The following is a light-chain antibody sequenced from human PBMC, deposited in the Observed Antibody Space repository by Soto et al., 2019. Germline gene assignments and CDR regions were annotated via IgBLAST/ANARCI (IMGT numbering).Light chain of an antibody. CDR2: LGS. V-gene: IGKV2-28*01. CDR3: MHALQIPKT. Sequence: EIVMTQSPPSLPVSPGEPASISCRSSQSLLQSDGNNYLDWYLQKPGQSPQLLIYLGSNRASGVPDRFSGSGSGTDFTLKINRVESGDVVVYYCMHALQIPKTFGQGTKVDIK. CDR1: QSLLQSDGNNY. J-gene: IGKJ1*01.